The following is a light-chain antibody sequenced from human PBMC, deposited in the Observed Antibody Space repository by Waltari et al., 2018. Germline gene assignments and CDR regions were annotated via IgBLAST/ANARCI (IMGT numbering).Light chain of an antibody. Sequence: IVMTQSPDSLAVSLGERATITCKSSESLFHADNNKNFLAWFQQRPGLSPRLLIYWASSRESGVPDRFTGGGSGTDFTVTINNVQPEDVAIYHCQQYGSTSEYTFGQGTRLEIK. CDR2: WAS. V-gene: IGKV4-1*01. J-gene: IGKJ2*01. CDR1: ESLFHADNNKNF. CDR3: QQYGSTSEYT.